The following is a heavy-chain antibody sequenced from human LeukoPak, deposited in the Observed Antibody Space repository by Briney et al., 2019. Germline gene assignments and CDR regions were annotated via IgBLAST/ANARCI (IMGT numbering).Heavy chain of an antibody. J-gene: IGHJ4*02. V-gene: IGHV3-9*01. D-gene: IGHD1-7*01. CDR1: GFTFDDYA. CDR2: ISWNSGSI. Sequence: GGSLRLSCAASGFTFDDYAMHWVRQAPGKGLEWVSGISWNSGSIGYADSVEGRFTISRDNAKNSLYLQMNSLRAEDTALYYCAKDKGWNYFFDYWGQGTLVTVSS. CDR3: AKDKGWNYFFDY.